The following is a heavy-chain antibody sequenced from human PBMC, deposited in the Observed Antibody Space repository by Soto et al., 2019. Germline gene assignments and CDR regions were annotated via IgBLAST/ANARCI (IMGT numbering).Heavy chain of an antibody. V-gene: IGHV1-69*13. J-gene: IGHJ3*02. Sequence: KPRASVKVSCKASGGTFSSYAISWVRQAPGQGLEWMGGIIPIFGTANYAQKFQGRVTITADESTSTAYMELSSLRSEDTAVYYCVNPTNGAPGAFDIWGQGTMVTVSS. CDR3: VNPTNGAPGAFDI. CDR2: IIPIFGTA. CDR1: GGTFSSYA.